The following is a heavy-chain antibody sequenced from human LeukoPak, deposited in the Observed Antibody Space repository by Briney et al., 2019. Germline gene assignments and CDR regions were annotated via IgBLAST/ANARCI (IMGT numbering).Heavy chain of an antibody. Sequence: SQTLSLTCTVSGGSISSGGYYWSWIRQHPGKGLEWIGYIYYSRSTYYNPSLKSRVTISVDTSKNQFSLKLSSLTAADTAVYYCARSPAFLVVPAAILWFDPWGQGTLVTVSS. J-gene: IGHJ5*02. CDR3: ARSPAFLVVPAAILWFDP. V-gene: IGHV4-31*03. D-gene: IGHD2-2*02. CDR1: GGSISSGGYY. CDR2: IYYSRST.